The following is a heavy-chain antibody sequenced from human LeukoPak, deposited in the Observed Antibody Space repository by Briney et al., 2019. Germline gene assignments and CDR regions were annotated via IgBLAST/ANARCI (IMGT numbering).Heavy chain of an antibody. D-gene: IGHD1-26*01. CDR2: IYSGGST. CDR1: GFTVSSNY. Sequence: PGGSLRLSCAASGFTVSSNYMSWVRQAPGKGLEWVSIIYSGGSTYYADSVKGRFTISRDNSKNTLYLRMNNLRAEDTAVYYCARDLLELPKFYYYGMDIWGQGTTVTVSS. J-gene: IGHJ6*02. V-gene: IGHV3-53*01. CDR3: ARDLLELPKFYYYGMDI.